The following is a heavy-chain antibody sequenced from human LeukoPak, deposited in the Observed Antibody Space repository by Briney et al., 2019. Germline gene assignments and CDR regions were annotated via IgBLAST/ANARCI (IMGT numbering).Heavy chain of an antibody. Sequence: GASVTVSFKASGYTFTVYYMHWVRQAPGQGLEWMGWINPNSGGTNYAQKFQGRVTMTRDTSISTAYMELSRLRSDDTAVYYCARAPGSYAPFDYWGQGTLVTVSS. J-gene: IGHJ4*02. CDR2: INPNSGGT. D-gene: IGHD1-26*01. CDR3: ARAPGSYAPFDY. CDR1: GYTFTVYY. V-gene: IGHV1-2*02.